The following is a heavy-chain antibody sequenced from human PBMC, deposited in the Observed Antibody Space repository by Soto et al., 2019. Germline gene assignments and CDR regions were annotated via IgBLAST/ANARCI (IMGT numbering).Heavy chain of an antibody. J-gene: IGHJ4*02. CDR3: ARHLHCTNGVCPYYFDF. CDR2: VSYSGST. CDR1: GASISTGSYY. V-gene: IGHV4-39*01. D-gene: IGHD2-8*01. Sequence: PSETLSLTCTVSGASISTGSYYWGWIRQPPGKGLEWIGSVSYSGSTYYSPSLRSRVIISVDASKTQFSLRLSSVTAADTAIYYCARHLHCTNGVCPYYFDFWGQGILVTVSS.